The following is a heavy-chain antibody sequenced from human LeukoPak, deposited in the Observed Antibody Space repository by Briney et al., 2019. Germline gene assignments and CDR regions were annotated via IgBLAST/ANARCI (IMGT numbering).Heavy chain of an antibody. CDR1: GFTFNTYA. Sequence: GGSLRLPCAASGFTFNTYAMSWVRQAPGKGLEWVSTISGSGGTTYYADSVRGRFTISRDNSKNVLYLQVNSLRAEDTAVYSCAKDLDSYPYYFDFWGQGTLVTVSS. CDR3: AKDLDSYPYYFDF. J-gene: IGHJ4*02. D-gene: IGHD1-1*01. V-gene: IGHV3-23*01. CDR2: ISGSGGTT.